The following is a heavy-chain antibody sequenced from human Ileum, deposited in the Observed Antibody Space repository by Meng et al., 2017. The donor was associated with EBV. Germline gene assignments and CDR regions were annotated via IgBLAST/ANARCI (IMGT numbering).Heavy chain of an antibody. CDR2: IIHGGSP. CDR3: ARRPTGIDY. D-gene: IGHD2-8*02. V-gene: IGHV4-34*12. J-gene: IGHJ4*02. CDR1: GGALSGAY. Sequence: QVQLQQWGAGLLKPSETLSLTCAVNGGALSGAYWTWIRQPPGKGLELIGEIIHGGSPSYNPSLKSRVTISIDTSKNQLSLMLSSVTAADTAVYYCARRPTGIDYWSQGTLVTVSS.